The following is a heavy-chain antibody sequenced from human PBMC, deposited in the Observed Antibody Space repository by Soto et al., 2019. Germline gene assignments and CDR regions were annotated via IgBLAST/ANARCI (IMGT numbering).Heavy chain of an antibody. CDR3: ARGIPGYYGKDV. V-gene: IGHV3-74*01. D-gene: IGHD2-2*02. CDR1: GFTFSNYW. CDR2: IKGDGSRI. Sequence: EVQLVESGGGLVQPGGSLRLSCAASGFTFSNYWIHWVRQAPGKGLVWVSRIKGDGSRIDYADSVKGRFTISRDNAKNTVYVQMNSLGDDDAAVYYCARGIPGYYGKDVWGQGTTVTVSS. J-gene: IGHJ6*01.